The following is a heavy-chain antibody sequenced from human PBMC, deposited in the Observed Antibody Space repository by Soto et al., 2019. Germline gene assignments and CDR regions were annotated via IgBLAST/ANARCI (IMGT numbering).Heavy chain of an antibody. CDR2: ISSSSSYI. CDR3: AGLRFLDY. Sequence: EVQLVESGGGLVKPGGSLRLSCAASGFTFSSYSMNWVRQAPGKGLEWVSSISSSSSYIYYAVSVKGRFTISRDNAKKSLYLQMNTLRSDDAGVDYCAGLRFLDYWGQGTLVTVSS. V-gene: IGHV3-21*01. J-gene: IGHJ4*02. CDR1: GFTFSSYS. D-gene: IGHD3-3*01.